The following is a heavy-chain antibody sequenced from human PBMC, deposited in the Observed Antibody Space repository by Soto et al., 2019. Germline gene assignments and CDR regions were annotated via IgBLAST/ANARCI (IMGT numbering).Heavy chain of an antibody. CDR2: IYYSGST. Sequence: QVQLQESGPGLVKPSQTLSLTCTVSGGSISSGDYYWSWIRQPPGKGLEWIGYIYYSGSTYYNPSLKSRVTISVDTSKNQFSLKLSSVTAADTAVYYCARDVLGYSSGWINAFDIWGQGTMVTVSS. D-gene: IGHD6-19*01. J-gene: IGHJ3*02. CDR3: ARDVLGYSSGWINAFDI. V-gene: IGHV4-30-4*01. CDR1: GGSISSGDYY.